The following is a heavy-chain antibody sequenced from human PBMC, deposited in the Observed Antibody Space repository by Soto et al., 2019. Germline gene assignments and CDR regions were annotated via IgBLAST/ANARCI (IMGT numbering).Heavy chain of an antibody. CDR3: ARDRVPNNAGTHFY. Sequence: GGSLSLSCVASGLTFSNYAISWVRQAPGKGLEWVSTISGSCDTPYYADSVKGRFTISRDNAKNTLYLQMNSLRAEDTAVYYSARDRVPNNAGTHFYWGQGTLVTVSS. J-gene: IGHJ4*02. V-gene: IGHV3-23*01. CDR1: GLTFSNYA. D-gene: IGHD3-10*01. CDR2: ISGSCDTP.